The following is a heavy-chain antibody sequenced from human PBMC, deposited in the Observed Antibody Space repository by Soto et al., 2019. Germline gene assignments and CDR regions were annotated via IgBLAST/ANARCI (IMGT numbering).Heavy chain of an antibody. J-gene: IGHJ3*02. D-gene: IGHD3-9*01. CDR3: TTDMSTSNDILTGYYLDAFDI. CDR2: IKSKTDGGTT. CDR1: GFTFSNAW. V-gene: IGHV3-15*01. Sequence: EVQLVESGGGLVKPGGSLRLSCAASGFTFSNAWMSWVRQAPGKGLEWVGRIKSKTDGGTTDYAAPVKGRFTISRDDSKNTLYLQMNSLKTEDTAVYYCTTDMSTSNDILTGYYLDAFDIWGQGTMVTVSS.